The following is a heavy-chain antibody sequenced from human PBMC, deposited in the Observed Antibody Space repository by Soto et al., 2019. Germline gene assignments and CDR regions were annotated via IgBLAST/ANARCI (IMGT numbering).Heavy chain of an antibody. D-gene: IGHD6-19*01. CDR2: ISSSSSYI. CDR1: GFTFSSYS. Sequence: PGGSLRLSCAASGFTFSSYSMNWVRQAPGKGLEWVSSISSSSSYIYYADSVKGRFTISRDNAKNSLYLQMNSLRAEDTAVYYCASPPGDIAVAGTGSYYYYGMDVWGQGTTVTVSS. V-gene: IGHV3-21*01. J-gene: IGHJ6*02. CDR3: ASPPGDIAVAGTGSYYYYGMDV.